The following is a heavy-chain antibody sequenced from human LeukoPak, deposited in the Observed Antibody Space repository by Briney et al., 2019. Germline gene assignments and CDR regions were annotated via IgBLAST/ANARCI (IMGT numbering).Heavy chain of an antibody. CDR2: ISGSGGST. V-gene: IGHV3-23*01. D-gene: IGHD6-13*01. Sequence: GGSLRLSCAASGFTFDDYAMHWVRQAPGKGLEWVSLISGSGGSTYYADSVKGRFTISRDNSKNTLYLQMSSLRAEDTAVYYCAKYIAAAGTVYWGQGTLVTVSS. J-gene: IGHJ4*02. CDR1: GFTFDDYA. CDR3: AKYIAAAGTVY.